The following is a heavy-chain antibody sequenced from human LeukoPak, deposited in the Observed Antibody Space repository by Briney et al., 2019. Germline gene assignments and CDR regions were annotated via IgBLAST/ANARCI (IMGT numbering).Heavy chain of an antibody. CDR3: ARTNGGSYRSPTFNY. J-gene: IGHJ4*02. V-gene: IGHV2-70*01. D-gene: IGHD3-16*02. CDR2: IVLDDDK. CDR1: RLSLRTSGMC. Sequence: SGPALLQPALSLTLTYPFSRLSLRTSGMCAGGIRQPPSWALSCLTHIVLDDDKYYITSLKTRLTIPKDTSHNQVVLTMTHMGPVDTATYYCARTNGGSYRSPTFNYWGQGTLVTGSS.